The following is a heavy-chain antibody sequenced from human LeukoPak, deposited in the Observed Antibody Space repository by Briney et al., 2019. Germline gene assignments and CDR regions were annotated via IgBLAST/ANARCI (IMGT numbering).Heavy chain of an antibody. J-gene: IGHJ4*02. CDR2: INPNSGGT. CDR1: GYTFTGYY. D-gene: IGHD6-19*01. V-gene: IGHV1-2*02. Sequence: ASVKVSCKASGYTFTGYYMHWVRQAPGQGGEGMGWINPNSGGTNYAQKFQGRVTMTRDTSISTAYMEPSRLRSDDTAVYYCARWGGAVAGNFDYWGQATLVTVSS. CDR3: ARWGGAVAGNFDY.